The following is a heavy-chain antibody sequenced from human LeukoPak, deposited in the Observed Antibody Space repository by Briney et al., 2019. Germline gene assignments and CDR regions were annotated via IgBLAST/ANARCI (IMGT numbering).Heavy chain of an antibody. CDR1: GYTLTELS. CDR2: FDPEDGET. Sequence: GASVKVSSKVSGYTLTELSMHWVRQAPGKGLEWMGGFDPEDGETIYAQKFQGRVTMTEDTSTDTAYMELSSLRSEDTAVYYCATGHRIAVAGTGDYWGQGTLVTVSS. D-gene: IGHD6-19*01. CDR3: ATGHRIAVAGTGDY. J-gene: IGHJ4*02. V-gene: IGHV1-24*01.